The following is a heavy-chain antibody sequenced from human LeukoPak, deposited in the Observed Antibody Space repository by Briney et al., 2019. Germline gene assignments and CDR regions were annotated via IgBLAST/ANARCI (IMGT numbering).Heavy chain of an antibody. CDR1: GYTFTGYY. Sequence: ASVKVSCKASGYTFTGYYMHWVRQAPGQGLEWMGWINPNSGGTNYAQKFQGRVTMTGDTSISTAYMELSRLRSDDTAVYYCARDRGYGDTVEIDYWGQGTLVTVSS. CDR2: INPNSGGT. D-gene: IGHD4-11*01. V-gene: IGHV1-2*02. CDR3: ARDRGYGDTVEIDY. J-gene: IGHJ4*02.